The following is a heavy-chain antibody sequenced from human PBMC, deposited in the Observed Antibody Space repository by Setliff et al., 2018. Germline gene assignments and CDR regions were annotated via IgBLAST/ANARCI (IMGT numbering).Heavy chain of an antibody. CDR3: ARDRIAAADAIHYYYFAMDV. Sequence: GGSLRLSCAASGFTFNSYSMNWVRQAPGKGLEWVSSISSSSSYIYYADSVKGRFTISRDNAKNSLYLQMNSLRAEDTAAYYCARDRIAAADAIHYYYFAMDVWGQGTTVTVSS. D-gene: IGHD6-13*01. CDR1: GFTFNSYS. J-gene: IGHJ6*02. CDR2: ISSSSSYI. V-gene: IGHV3-21*01.